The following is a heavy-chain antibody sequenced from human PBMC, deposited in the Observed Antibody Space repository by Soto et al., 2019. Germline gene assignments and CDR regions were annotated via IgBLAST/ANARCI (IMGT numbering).Heavy chain of an antibody. V-gene: IGHV3-64D*06. Sequence: XRSLGLSYSASGFPFSSYAMHWVRTAPGKGLEYVSAISSNGGSTYYADSVKGRFTISRDNSKNTLYLQMSSLRAEDTAVYYCVKDSIRYSSGWYYFDYWGQGTLVTV. CDR1: GFPFSSYA. CDR2: ISSNGGST. J-gene: IGHJ4*02. D-gene: IGHD6-19*01. CDR3: VKDSIRYSSGWYYFDY.